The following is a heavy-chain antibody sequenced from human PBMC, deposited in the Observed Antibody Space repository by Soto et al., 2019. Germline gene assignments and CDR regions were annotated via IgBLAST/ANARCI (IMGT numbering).Heavy chain of an antibody. D-gene: IGHD3-22*01. Sequence: QITLKESGPTLVKPTQTLTLTCSFSGFSLSTRGMGVAWIRQPPGKALEWLALIFWDDDKRYSPSLQSRLTITKDTSKNQVVFTMTNVDPAXTXXXXXXRRXXXEXXXXYXXXSGYYWMVFDYWGQGTLVTASS. V-gene: IGHV2-5*02. CDR1: GFSLSTRGMG. CDR2: IFWDDDK. CDR3: XRRXXXEXXXXYXXXSGYYWMVFDY. J-gene: IGHJ4*02.